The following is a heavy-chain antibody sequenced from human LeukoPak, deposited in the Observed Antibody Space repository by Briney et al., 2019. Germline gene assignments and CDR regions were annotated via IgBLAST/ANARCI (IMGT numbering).Heavy chain of an antibody. D-gene: IGHD2-15*01. CDR3: AKDGVATITFDY. CDR1: GFTFSSYA. V-gene: IGHV3-23*01. CDR2: ISGSGGTT. J-gene: IGHJ4*02. Sequence: GGSLRLSCTASGFTFSSYAMSWVRQAPGKGLEWASVISGSGGTTYYADPVKGRFTISRDNSKNTLYLQMNSLRAEDTALYYCAKDGVATITFDYWGQGILVTVSS.